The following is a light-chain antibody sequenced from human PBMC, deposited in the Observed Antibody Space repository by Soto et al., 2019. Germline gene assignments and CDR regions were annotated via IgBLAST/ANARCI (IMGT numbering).Light chain of an antibody. V-gene: IGKV1-5*03. Sequence: DIQMTQSPSTLSASVGDTVTITCRASQTILRWLAWYQQKPGKAPRLLIYKASTLESGVPSRFSGSGSATEFTLTISSLQPDDFATYHCQQYVTFPRTFGQ. CDR2: KAS. J-gene: IGKJ1*01. CDR1: QTILRW. CDR3: QQYVTFPRT.